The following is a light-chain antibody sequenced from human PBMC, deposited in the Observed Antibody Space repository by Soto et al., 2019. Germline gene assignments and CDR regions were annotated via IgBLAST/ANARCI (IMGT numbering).Light chain of an antibody. CDR2: GVS. Sequence: DIQMTQSPSTLSASVGDRVTITCRASQSISGQLAWYQQKPGKAPKLLIHGVSSLESGVPSRFSGSGSGTEFTLTISSLQPDDFATSYCQQDNLYEWTFGQGTRVEIK. J-gene: IGKJ1*01. V-gene: IGKV1-5*01. CDR1: QSISGQ. CDR3: QQDNLYEWT.